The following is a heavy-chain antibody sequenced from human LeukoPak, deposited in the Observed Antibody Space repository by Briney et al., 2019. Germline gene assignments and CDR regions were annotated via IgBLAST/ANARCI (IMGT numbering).Heavy chain of an antibody. Sequence: PSETLSLTCNVSGASITSSDYYWGWIRQPPGKGLEWIGSIFYHGHTYYNPSLKSRVIISVDTSKNQFSLTLTSVTAADTAVYYCTRGGSADPFEHWGQGTLVTVSS. D-gene: IGHD1-26*01. CDR3: TRGGSADPFEH. V-gene: IGHV4-39*01. J-gene: IGHJ4*02. CDR1: GASITSSDYY. CDR2: IFYHGHT.